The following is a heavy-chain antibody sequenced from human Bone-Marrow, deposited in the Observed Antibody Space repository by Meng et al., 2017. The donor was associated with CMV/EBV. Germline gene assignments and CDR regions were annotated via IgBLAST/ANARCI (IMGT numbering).Heavy chain of an antibody. CDR1: GYTFTSYD. CDR3: ARGMYPLGYCSSTSCLGYFDY. CDR2: MNPNSGNT. Sequence: ASLKVSCKASGYTFTSYDINWVRQATGQGLEWMGWMNPNSGNTGYAQKFQGRVTMTRNTSISTAYMELSSLRSEDTAVYYCARGMYPLGYCSSTSCLGYFDYWGQGTRVTVSS. V-gene: IGHV1-8*01. J-gene: IGHJ4*02. D-gene: IGHD2-2*01.